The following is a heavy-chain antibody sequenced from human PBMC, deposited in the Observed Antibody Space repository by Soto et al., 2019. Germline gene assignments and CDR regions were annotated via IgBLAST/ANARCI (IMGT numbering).Heavy chain of an antibody. CDR1: GGSISSGDYY. CDR2: IYYSGST. Sequence: SETLSLTCTVSGGSISSGDYYWSWIRQPPGKGLEWIGYIYYSGSTYYNPSLKSRVTISVDTSKNQFSLRLSSVTAADTAVYYCARAPVVTLGDWFDPWGQGTLVTVSS. J-gene: IGHJ5*02. V-gene: IGHV4-30-4*01. D-gene: IGHD2-21*02. CDR3: ARAPVVTLGDWFDP.